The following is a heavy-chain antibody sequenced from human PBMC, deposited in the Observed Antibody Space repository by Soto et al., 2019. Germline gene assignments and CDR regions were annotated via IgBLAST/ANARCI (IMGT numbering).Heavy chain of an antibody. J-gene: IGHJ4*02. CDR1: GFTFSDYY. CDR2: ISNGGSNE. D-gene: IGHD3-10*01. V-gene: IGHV3-30*18. CDR3: AKGEVRGIIPSYFDY. Sequence: GGSLRLSCAASGFTFSDYYMTWIRQAPGKGLEWVARISNGGSNEYYVDSVKGRFTISRDNSKNTLYLQMDSLRAEDTAVYYCAKGEVRGIIPSYFDYWGLGPLVTVSS.